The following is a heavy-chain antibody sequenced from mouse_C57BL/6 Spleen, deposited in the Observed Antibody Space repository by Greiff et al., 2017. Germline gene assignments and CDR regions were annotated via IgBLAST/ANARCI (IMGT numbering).Heavy chain of an antibody. CDR1: GYTFTSYW. V-gene: IGHV1-59*01. CDR2: IDPSDSYT. J-gene: IGHJ4*01. Sequence: QVQLQQPGAELVRPGTSVKLSCKASGYTFTSYWLHWVKQRPGQGLEWIGVIDPSDSYTNYNQKFKGKATLTVDTSSSTAYMQLRSLTSEDSAVYDCARAGPYYAMDYWGQGTSVTVSS. D-gene: IGHD4-1*01. CDR3: ARAGPYYAMDY.